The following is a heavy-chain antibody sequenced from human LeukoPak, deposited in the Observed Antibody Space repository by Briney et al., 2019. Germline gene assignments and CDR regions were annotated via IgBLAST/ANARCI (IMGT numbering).Heavy chain of an antibody. Sequence: ASVKVSCKASGYTFTSYDINWVRQATGQGLEWMGWMNPNSGNTGYAQKFQGRVTMTRNTSISTAYMELSSLRSEDTAVYYCASTLGYCRSTSCYLSAFDIWGQGTMVTVSS. D-gene: IGHD2-2*01. CDR1: GYTFTSYD. J-gene: IGHJ3*02. CDR2: MNPNSGNT. V-gene: IGHV1-8*01. CDR3: ASTLGYCRSTSCYLSAFDI.